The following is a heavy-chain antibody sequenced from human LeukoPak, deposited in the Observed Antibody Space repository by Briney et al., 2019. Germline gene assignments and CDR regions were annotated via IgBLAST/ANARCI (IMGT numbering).Heavy chain of an antibody. CDR3: VREDSSGYA. V-gene: IGHV3-48*01. J-gene: IGHJ5*02. CDR2: ISSARSTI. Sequence: SGGSLRLSCAASGFTFSSYSMNWVRQAPGQGLEWISYISSARSTIYYADSVKGRFTISRDNANNSLFLQMNSLRVEDTAMYYCVREDSSGYAWGQGTLVTVSS. CDR1: GFTFSSYS. D-gene: IGHD3-9*01.